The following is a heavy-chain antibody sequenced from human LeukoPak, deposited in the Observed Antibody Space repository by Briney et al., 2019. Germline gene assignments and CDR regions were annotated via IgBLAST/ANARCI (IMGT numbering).Heavy chain of an antibody. CDR1: GFTLRTLA. Sequence: PGGSLRLSCTASGFTLRTLAMNWVRQAPGEGLEWVSTISDNGRSTHYADSVKGRFTITRDNYKDTLDLQMNSLKAEDTAIYYCAKDVRPGGGGMDVWGQGTTVTVSS. CDR3: AKDVRPGGGGMDV. J-gene: IGHJ6*02. V-gene: IGHV3-23*01. CDR2: ISDNGRST. D-gene: IGHD3-10*02.